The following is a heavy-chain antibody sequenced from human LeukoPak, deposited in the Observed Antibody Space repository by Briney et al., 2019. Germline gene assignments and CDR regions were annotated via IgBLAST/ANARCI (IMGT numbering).Heavy chain of an antibody. Sequence: ASVKVSCKASGYTFTGHYIHWVRQTPGQGLEWMGWISAYNGNTNYAQKLQGRVTMTTDTSTSTAYMELRSLRSDDTAVYYCARDGLSYVALYNWFDPWGQGTLVTVSS. J-gene: IGHJ5*02. V-gene: IGHV1-18*04. CDR3: ARDGLSYVALYNWFDP. D-gene: IGHD3/OR15-3a*01. CDR2: ISAYNGNT. CDR1: GYTFTGHY.